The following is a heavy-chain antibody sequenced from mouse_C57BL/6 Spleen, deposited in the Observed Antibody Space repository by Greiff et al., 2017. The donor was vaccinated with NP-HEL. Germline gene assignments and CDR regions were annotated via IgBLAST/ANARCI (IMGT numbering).Heavy chain of an antibody. CDR2: INPSSGYT. D-gene: IGHD1-1*01. CDR3: AITTPWFAY. V-gene: IGHV1-4*01. CDR1: GYTFTSYT. Sequence: QVQLQQSGAELARPGASVKMSCKASGYTFTSYTMHWVKQRPGQGLEWIGYINPSSGYTKYNQKFKDKATLTADKSSSTAYMQLSSLTSEDSAVYYCAITTPWFAYWGQGTLVTVSA. J-gene: IGHJ3*01.